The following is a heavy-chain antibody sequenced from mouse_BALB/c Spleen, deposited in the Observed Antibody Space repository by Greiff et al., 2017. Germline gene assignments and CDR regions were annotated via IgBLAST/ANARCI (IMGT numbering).Heavy chain of an antibody. V-gene: IGHV1-54*01. CDR1: GYAFTNYL. CDR3: ARCYYDYDGAMDY. CDR2: INPGSGGT. D-gene: IGHD2-4*01. Sequence: VQLQQSGAELVRPGTSVKVSCKASGYAFTNYLIEWVKQRPGQGLEWIGVINPGSGGTNYNEKFKGKATLTADKSSSTAYMQLSSLTSDDSAVYFCARCYYDYDGAMDYWGQGTSVTVSS. J-gene: IGHJ4*01.